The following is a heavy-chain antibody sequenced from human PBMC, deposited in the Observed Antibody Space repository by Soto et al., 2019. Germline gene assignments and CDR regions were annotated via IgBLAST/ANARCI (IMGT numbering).Heavy chain of an antibody. Sequence: KPSETLSLTCAVYGGSFSGYYWSWIRQPPGKGLEWIGEINHSGSTNYNPSLKSRVTISVDTSKNQFSLKLSSVTAADTAVYYCARGLGIAAAGNYYWGQGTLVTVSS. D-gene: IGHD6-13*01. J-gene: IGHJ4*02. V-gene: IGHV4-34*01. CDR2: INHSGST. CDR3: ARGLGIAAAGNYY. CDR1: GGSFSGYY.